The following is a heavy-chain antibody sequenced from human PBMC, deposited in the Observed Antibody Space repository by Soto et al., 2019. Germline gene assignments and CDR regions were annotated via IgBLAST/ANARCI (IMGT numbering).Heavy chain of an antibody. D-gene: IGHD6-13*01. Sequence: PSEALSLTCTVSGGSISIGDYYWRCIRQPPGKGLEWIGYIYYSGSTYYNPSLKSRVTISVDTSKNQFSLKLSSVTAADTAVYYCARVLSSSWPGYYYYGMDVWGQGTTVTVSS. CDR3: ARVLSSSWPGYYYYGMDV. CDR1: GGSISIGDYY. V-gene: IGHV4-30-4*01. J-gene: IGHJ6*02. CDR2: IYYSGST.